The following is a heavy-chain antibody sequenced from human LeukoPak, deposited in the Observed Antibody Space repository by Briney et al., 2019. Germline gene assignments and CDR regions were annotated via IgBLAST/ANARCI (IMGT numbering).Heavy chain of an antibody. CDR3: ARGTTVTTWNWFDP. CDR1: GFTFSSYD. V-gene: IGHV3-13*04. CDR2: IGTAGDT. D-gene: IGHD4-17*01. Sequence: PGGSLRLSCAASGFTFSSYDMRWVRQATGKGLEWVSAIGTAGDTYYPGSVKGRFTISRENAKNSLCLQMNTLRAGDTAVYYCARGTTVTTWNWFDPWGERTRDTVPT. J-gene: IGHJ5*02.